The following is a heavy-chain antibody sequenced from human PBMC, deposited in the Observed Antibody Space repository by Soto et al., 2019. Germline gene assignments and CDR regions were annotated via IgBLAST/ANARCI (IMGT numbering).Heavy chain of an antibody. V-gene: IGHV1-69*01. Sequence: QVQLVQSGADVKKPGSSVKVSCKASGDTFSRSTFSWVRQAPGQGLEWMGGIIPVFGATNYAQKFQGRVSITADESTSTAYMELTSLRSEDTAVYYCARLYSSSAERKMDFWGQGTTVTVSS. J-gene: IGHJ6*02. CDR3: ARLYSSSAERKMDF. CDR2: IIPVFGAT. CDR1: GDTFSRST. D-gene: IGHD6-6*01.